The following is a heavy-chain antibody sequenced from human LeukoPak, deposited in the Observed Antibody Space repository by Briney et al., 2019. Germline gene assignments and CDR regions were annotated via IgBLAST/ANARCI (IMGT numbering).Heavy chain of an antibody. CDR3: ARGVSSSWSFYGDYYYGMDV. CDR2: MNPNSGNT. V-gene: IGHV1-8*02. D-gene: IGHD6-13*01. Sequence: ASVKVSCKASGYTFTGYYMHWVRQATGQGLEWMGWMNPNSGNTGYAQKFQGRVTMTRNTSISTAYMELSSLRSEDTAVYYCARGVSSSWSFYGDYYYGMDVWGQGTTVTVSS. J-gene: IGHJ6*02. CDR1: GYTFTGYY.